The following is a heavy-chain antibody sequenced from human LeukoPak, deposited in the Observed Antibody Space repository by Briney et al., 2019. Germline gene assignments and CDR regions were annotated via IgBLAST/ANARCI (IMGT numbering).Heavy chain of an antibody. J-gene: IGHJ6*02. CDR2: IYHSGST. D-gene: IGHD6-19*01. CDR3: ARVVLRRGPGIAVAGSWTPPVDV. CDR1: GGSISSSNW. Sequence: SETLSLTCAVSGGSISSSNWWSWVRQPPGKGLEWIGEIYHSGSTNYNPSLKSRVTISVDTSKNQFSLKLSSVTAADTAVYYCARVVLRRGPGIAVAGSWTPPVDVWGQGTTVTVSS. V-gene: IGHV4-4*02.